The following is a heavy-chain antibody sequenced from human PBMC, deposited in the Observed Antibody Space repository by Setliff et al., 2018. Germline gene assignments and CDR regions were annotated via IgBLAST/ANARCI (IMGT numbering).Heavy chain of an antibody. Sequence: SETLSLTCTVSGGSISSGSYYWSWIRQPAGKGLEWIGRIYTSGSTNYNPSLKSRVTISVDTSKNQFSLKLSSVTAADTAVYYCTRGAGWCCDSSGYYYDYWGQGTLVTVSS. CDR2: IYTSGST. V-gene: IGHV4-61*02. CDR1: GGSISSGSYY. CDR3: TRGAGWCCDSSGYYYDY. J-gene: IGHJ4*02. D-gene: IGHD3-22*01.